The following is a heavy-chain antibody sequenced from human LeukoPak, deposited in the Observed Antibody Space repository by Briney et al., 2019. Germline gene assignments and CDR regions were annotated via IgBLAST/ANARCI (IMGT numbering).Heavy chain of an antibody. CDR1: GGSISSSSYY. Sequence: PSETLSLTCTVSGGSISSSSYYWGWIRQPPGKELEWLGYIYYSGSTNYSPSLKSRVTISVDTSKNQFSLKLSSVTAADTAVYYCARDRDIGTYYYYYGMDVWGQGTTVTVSS. CDR3: ARDRDIGTYYYYYGMDV. CDR2: IYYSGST. D-gene: IGHD2-15*01. J-gene: IGHJ6*02. V-gene: IGHV4-61*01.